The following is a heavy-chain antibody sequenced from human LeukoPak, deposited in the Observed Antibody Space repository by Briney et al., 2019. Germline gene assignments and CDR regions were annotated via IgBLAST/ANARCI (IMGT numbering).Heavy chain of an antibody. D-gene: IGHD1-26*01. CDR2: ISAYNGNT. J-gene: IGHJ4*02. V-gene: IGHV1-18*01. Sequence: ASVKVSCKASGFTFTSYGFSWVRQAPGQGLEWMGWISAYNGNTNSAQRFQGRVTMTTDTSTSTAYMELRGLRSDDTAVYYCARSPSGTYYRYFDYWGQGTLVTVSS. CDR3: ARSPSGTYYRYFDY. CDR1: GFTFTSYG.